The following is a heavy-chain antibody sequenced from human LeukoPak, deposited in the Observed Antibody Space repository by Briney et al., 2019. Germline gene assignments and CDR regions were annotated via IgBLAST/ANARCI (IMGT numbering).Heavy chain of an antibody. CDR1: GYTFTGYY. CDR2: INPNSGGT. V-gene: IGHV1-2*02. D-gene: IGHD6-13*01. Sequence: ASVKVSCKASGYTFTGYYMHWVRQAPGQGLEWMGWINPNSGGTNYARKFQGRVTMTRDTSISTAYMELSRLRSDDTAVYYCAREGGYRYQDYFDYWGQGTLVTVSS. J-gene: IGHJ4*02. CDR3: AREGGYRYQDYFDY.